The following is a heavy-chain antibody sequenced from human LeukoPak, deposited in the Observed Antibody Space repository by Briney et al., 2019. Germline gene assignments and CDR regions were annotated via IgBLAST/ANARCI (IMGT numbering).Heavy chain of an antibody. V-gene: IGHV1-18*01. CDR2: ISAYNGNT. J-gene: IGHJ4*02. Sequence: ASVKVSCKASGYTFTSYGISWVRQAPGQGLEWMGWISAYNGNTNYAQKFQGRVTMTRNTSISTAYMELSSLRSEDTAVYYCARGSGYSYGSRYYFDYWGQGTLVTVSS. CDR1: GYTFTSYG. CDR3: ARGSGYSYGSRYYFDY. D-gene: IGHD5-18*01.